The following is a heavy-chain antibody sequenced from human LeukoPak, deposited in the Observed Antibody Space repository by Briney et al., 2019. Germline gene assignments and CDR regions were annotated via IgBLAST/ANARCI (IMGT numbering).Heavy chain of an antibody. CDR3: ARHGQSSFDF. CDR1: GFVFSSRW. D-gene: IGHD4-17*01. Sequence: GGSLRLSCSASGFVFSSRWMGWVRQAPGKGLQGVANINEDGSDIYYVDSVRGRFTISRDNARSSLFLQMHSLRVEDTALYYCARHGQSSFDFWGQGVMVTVSS. V-gene: IGHV3-7*03. J-gene: IGHJ4*02. CDR2: INEDGSDI.